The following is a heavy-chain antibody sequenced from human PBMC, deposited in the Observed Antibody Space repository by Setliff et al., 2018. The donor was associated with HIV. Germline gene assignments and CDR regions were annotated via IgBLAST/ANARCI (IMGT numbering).Heavy chain of an antibody. CDR3: AKVRAPRFGELGY. D-gene: IGHD3-10*01. V-gene: IGHV4-59*11. Sequence: SETLSLTCTISGGSINSHYWSWIRQPPGRGPEWVGYIYYSGTTKDNPALESRVTISLDMPKREVSLKLTSVTAADTAVYYCAKVRAPRFGELGYWGQGTLVTVSS. J-gene: IGHJ4*02. CDR1: GGSINSHY. CDR2: IYYSGTT.